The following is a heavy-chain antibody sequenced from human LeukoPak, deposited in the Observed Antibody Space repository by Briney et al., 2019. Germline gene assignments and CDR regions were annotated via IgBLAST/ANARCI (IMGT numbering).Heavy chain of an antibody. CDR3: ARGAVAGTNWYFDY. D-gene: IGHD6-19*01. CDR1: GFIFSDHY. Sequence: GGSLGPSCAASGFIFSDHYMDWVRQAPGRGLEWVARIRNKVRGYTTEYAASVQGRFTISRDDSSNSLYLQMSSLKTEDTAVYFCARGAVAGTNWYFDYWGQGTLVAVSS. J-gene: IGHJ4*02. V-gene: IGHV3-72*01. CDR2: IRNKVRGYTT.